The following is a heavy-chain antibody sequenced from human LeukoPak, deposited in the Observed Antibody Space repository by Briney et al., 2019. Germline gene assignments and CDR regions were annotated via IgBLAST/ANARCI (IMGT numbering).Heavy chain of an antibody. CDR1: GFTFSSYW. J-gene: IGHJ4*02. V-gene: IGHV3-7*01. D-gene: IGHD5-18*01. Sequence: PGGSLRLSCAASGFTFSSYWMSWVRQAPGKGLEWVANIKEDGSEKYYADSVKGRITISRDNAKNSLDLQIDSLGVEDTAVFYCARGVRGQLYYFDYWGPGTLVTVSS. CDR2: IKEDGSEK. CDR3: ARGVRGQLYYFDY.